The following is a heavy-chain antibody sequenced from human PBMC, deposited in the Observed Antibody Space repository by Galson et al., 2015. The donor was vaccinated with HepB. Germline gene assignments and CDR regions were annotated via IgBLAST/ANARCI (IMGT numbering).Heavy chain of an antibody. D-gene: IGHD3-22*01. CDR1: GFTFGDYA. CDR3: TRCRGSSGYSTYYYYGMDV. J-gene: IGHJ6*02. V-gene: IGHV3-49*04. CDR2: IRSKAYGGTT. Sequence: SLRLSCAASGFTFGDYAMSWVRQAPGKGLEWVGFIRSKAYGGTTEYAASVKGRFTISRDDSKSIAYLQMNSLKTEDTAVYYCTRCRGSSGYSTYYYYGMDVWGQGTTVTVSS.